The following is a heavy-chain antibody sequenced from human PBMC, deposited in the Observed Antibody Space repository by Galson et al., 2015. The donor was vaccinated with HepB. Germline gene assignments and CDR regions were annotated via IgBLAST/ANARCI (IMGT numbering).Heavy chain of an antibody. Sequence: SLRLSCAASGFTFSSYAMSWVRQAPGKGLEWVSAISGSGGSTYYADSVKGRFTISRDNSKNTLYLQMNSLRAEDTAVYYCAKDISDSSGYHYFDYWGQGTLVTVSS. D-gene: IGHD3-22*01. CDR3: AKDISDSSGYHYFDY. V-gene: IGHV3-23*01. CDR1: GFTFSSYA. J-gene: IGHJ4*02. CDR2: ISGSGGST.